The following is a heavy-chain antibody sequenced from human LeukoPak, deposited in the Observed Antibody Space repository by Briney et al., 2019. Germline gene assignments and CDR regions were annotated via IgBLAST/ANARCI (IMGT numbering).Heavy chain of an antibody. V-gene: IGHV3-53*05. J-gene: IGHJ6*02. D-gene: IGHD6-25*01. Sequence: GGSLRLSCAASGFTVSSNYMSWVRQAPGKGLEWVSLIYSGGSTFYADSVKGRFTISRDISKNTLYLQMNSLRAEDTALYYCAKDIGRVAATDYYYYGMDVWGQGTTVTASS. CDR1: GFTVSSNY. CDR3: AKDIGRVAATDYYYYGMDV. CDR2: IYSGGST.